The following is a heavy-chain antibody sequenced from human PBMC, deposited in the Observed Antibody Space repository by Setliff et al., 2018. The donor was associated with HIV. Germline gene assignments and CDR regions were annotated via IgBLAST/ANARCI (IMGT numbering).Heavy chain of an antibody. V-gene: IGHV3-49*04. D-gene: IGHD3-3*01. CDR1: GFSFDDYG. J-gene: IGHJ4*02. CDR2: IRSKAYGGTT. CDR3: TRDPKYYDFWSGYPHPFDY. Sequence: PGGSLRLSCVASGFSFDDYGMSWVRQAPGKGPEWVGSIRSKAYGGTTEYAASVKGRFTISRDDSKRIAYLQMNSLKTEDTAVYYCTRDPKYYDFWSGYPHPFDYWGQGTLVTVSS.